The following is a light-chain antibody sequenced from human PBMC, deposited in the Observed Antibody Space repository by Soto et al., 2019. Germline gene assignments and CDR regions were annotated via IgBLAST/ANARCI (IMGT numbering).Light chain of an antibody. CDR1: SSNIGSNT. J-gene: IGLJ3*02. Sequence: SVLTQPPSASGTPGQRVTISCSGSSSNIGSNTVNWYQQLPGTAPKLLIYSNNHRPSGVPDRFSGSKSGTSASLAISGLQSEDEADYYCAAWDDSLNGGVFGGGTKLTVL. CDR2: SNN. CDR3: AAWDDSLNGGV. V-gene: IGLV1-44*01.